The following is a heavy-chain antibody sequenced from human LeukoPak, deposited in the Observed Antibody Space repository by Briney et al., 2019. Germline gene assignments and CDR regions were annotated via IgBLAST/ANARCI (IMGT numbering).Heavy chain of an antibody. Sequence: GGSLRLSCAASGFTLCGSTMHWVRQASGKGLEWVGRIRNSANSYAAAYAASVRGRFTISRDDSKNTAYLQMNSLNTEDTAVYYCARGLYGANDASDIWGQGTMVTVSS. V-gene: IGHV3-73*01. CDR2: IRNSANSYAA. CDR1: GFTLCGST. D-gene: IGHD2-2*02. J-gene: IGHJ3*02. CDR3: ARGLYGANDASDI.